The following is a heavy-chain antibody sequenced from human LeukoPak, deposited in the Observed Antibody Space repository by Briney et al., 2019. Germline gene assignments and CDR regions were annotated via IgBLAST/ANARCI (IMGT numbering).Heavy chain of an antibody. V-gene: IGHV4-34*01. D-gene: IGHD3-10*01. CDR1: GGSSSGYY. CDR2: IYHSGST. CDR3: ARGTGINPYYYYGMDV. J-gene: IGHJ6*02. Sequence: PSETLSLTCEVYGGSSSGYYWSWIRQPPGKGLEWIGEIYHSGSTNYNPSLKSRVSISVDTSKNHFSLKLSSVTAADTAVYYRARGTGINPYYYYGMDVWGQGTTVTVSS.